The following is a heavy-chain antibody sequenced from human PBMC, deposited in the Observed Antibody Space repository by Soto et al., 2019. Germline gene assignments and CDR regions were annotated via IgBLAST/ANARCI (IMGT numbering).Heavy chain of an antibody. J-gene: IGHJ4*02. CDR2: IVYSGSI. D-gene: IGHD6-19*01. CDR1: GGSITRNNHY. V-gene: IGHV4-39*01. Sequence: QLQLQESGPGLVKPSETLSLTCTVSGGSITRNNHYWGWIRQSPGKGLEWIGSIVYSGSINYNPSLKSRVTISVETSKNQVSLKMSSVTAADTAVYYCARLGSSGWYQGSYFDYWGQGTLVTVSS. CDR3: ARLGSSGWYQGSYFDY.